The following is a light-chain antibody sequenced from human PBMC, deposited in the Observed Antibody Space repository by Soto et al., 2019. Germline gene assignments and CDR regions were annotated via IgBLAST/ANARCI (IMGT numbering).Light chain of an antibody. CDR3: CSYAGSDNYVV. V-gene: IGLV2-11*01. Sequence: QSALTQPRSVSGSPGQSVTISCTGTSTDVGVYNYVSWYQHHPGKAPKLMIYDVTKRPSGVPDRFSGSKSGNTASLTISGLQAEDEAFYYCCSYAGSDNYVVFVGGTQLTVL. CDR1: STDVGVYNY. J-gene: IGLJ2*01. CDR2: DVT.